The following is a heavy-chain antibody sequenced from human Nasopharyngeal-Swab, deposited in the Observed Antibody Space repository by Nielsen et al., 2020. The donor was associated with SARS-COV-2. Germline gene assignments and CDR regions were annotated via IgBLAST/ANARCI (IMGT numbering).Heavy chain of an antibody. D-gene: IGHD6-13*01. J-gene: IGHJ4*03. V-gene: IGHV2-70*04. Sequence: CQAPGKALEWLARIDWDDDKFFSTSLKTRLTISKDTSRNQEVLTMSNMGPVDTATYFCARITGQATAGSGFDYWGPGTLVIVSS. CDR3: ARITGQATAGSGFDY. CDR2: IDWDDDK.